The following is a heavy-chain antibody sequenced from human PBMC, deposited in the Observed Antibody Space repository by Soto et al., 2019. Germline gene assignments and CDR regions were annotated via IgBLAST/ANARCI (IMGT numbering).Heavy chain of an antibody. CDR3: ARSRLEPVAGYTLEN. J-gene: IGHJ4*02. Sequence: PSETLSLTCTVSGGSISSNYWTWIRQPPGKGLEWIGYVYNSGSTNYNPSLKSRVTISEDTSKSQFSLKVNSMTAADTAVYYCARSRLEPVAGYTLENGGQGILVTAS. CDR1: GGSISSNY. CDR2: VYNSGST. D-gene: IGHD6-13*01. V-gene: IGHV4-59*01.